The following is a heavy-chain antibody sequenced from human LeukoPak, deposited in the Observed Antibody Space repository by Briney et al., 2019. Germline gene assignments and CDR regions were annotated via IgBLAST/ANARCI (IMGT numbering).Heavy chain of an antibody. V-gene: IGHV1-69*05. CDR3: ARGVVAFWYFDY. D-gene: IGHD2-15*01. Sequence: GASVKVSCKASGGTFSSYAISWVRQAPGQGLEWMGGIIPIFGTANYAQKLQGRATMTTDTSTSTAYMELRSLRSDDTAVYYCARGVVAFWYFDYWGQGTLVTVSS. CDR2: IIPIFGTA. J-gene: IGHJ4*02. CDR1: GGTFSSYA.